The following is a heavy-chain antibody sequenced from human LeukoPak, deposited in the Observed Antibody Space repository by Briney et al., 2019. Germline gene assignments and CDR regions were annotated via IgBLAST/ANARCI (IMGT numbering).Heavy chain of an antibody. CDR3: ATTMTTVTRGDDY. Sequence: GGSLRLSCAASGFTFSTYSMNWVRQAPGKGLEWVSFITGSSTYIYYADSVKGRFTISRDNAKNSLYLQMNSLRAEDTAVYYCATTMTTVTRGDDYWGQGTLVTVSS. J-gene: IGHJ4*02. CDR2: ITGSSTYI. V-gene: IGHV3-21*01. CDR1: GFTFSTYS. D-gene: IGHD4-17*01.